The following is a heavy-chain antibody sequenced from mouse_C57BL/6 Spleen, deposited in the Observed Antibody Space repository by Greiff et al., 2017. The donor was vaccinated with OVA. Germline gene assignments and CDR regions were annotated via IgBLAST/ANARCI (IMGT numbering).Heavy chain of an antibody. V-gene: IGHV1-82*01. CDR3: ARGHYGNYEGYFDV. CDR2: IYPGDGDT. CDR1: GYAFSSSW. J-gene: IGHJ1*03. D-gene: IGHD2-1*01. Sequence: QVQLKQSGPELVKPGASVKISCKASGYAFSSSWMNWVKQRPGKGLEWIGRIYPGDGDTNYNGKFKGKATLTADKSSSTAYMQLSSLTSEDSAVYFCARGHYGNYEGYFDVWGTGTTVTVSS.